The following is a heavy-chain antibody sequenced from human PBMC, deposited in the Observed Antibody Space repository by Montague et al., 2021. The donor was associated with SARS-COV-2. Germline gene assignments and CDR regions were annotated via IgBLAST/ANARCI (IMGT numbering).Heavy chain of an antibody. V-gene: IGHV2-5*02. J-gene: IGHJ3*02. CDR2: IYWDDDK. Sequence: PPLVKPTQTLTLTCTFSGFSLSTSGVGVGWIRQPPGKALEWLALIYWDDDKRYSPSLKSRLTITKDTSKNQVVLTMTNMDPVDTATYYCAHNSCMITFGGVIVTDTGAFDIWGQGTMVTVSS. D-gene: IGHD3-16*02. CDR3: AHNSCMITFGGVIVTDTGAFDI. CDR1: GFSLSTSGVG.